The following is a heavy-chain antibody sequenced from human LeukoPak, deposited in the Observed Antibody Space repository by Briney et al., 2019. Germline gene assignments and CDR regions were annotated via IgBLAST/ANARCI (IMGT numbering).Heavy chain of an antibody. CDR1: GFTFSSYD. CDR2: IGTAGDT. Sequence: GGSLRLSCAAPGFTFSSYDMHWVRHATGKGLEWVSAIGTAGDTYYPGSVKGRFTISRENAKNSLYLQMNSLRAGDTAVYYCARALSPSQQYGDYYFDYWGQGTLVTVSS. D-gene: IGHD4-17*01. J-gene: IGHJ4*02. V-gene: IGHV3-13*01. CDR3: ARALSPSQQYGDYYFDY.